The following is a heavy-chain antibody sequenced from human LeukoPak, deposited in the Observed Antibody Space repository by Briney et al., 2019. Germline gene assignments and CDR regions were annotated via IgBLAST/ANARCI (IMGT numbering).Heavy chain of an antibody. CDR2: IRSKAYGGTA. D-gene: IGHD1-26*01. V-gene: IGHV3-49*04. J-gene: IGHJ4*02. CDR3: TSDEAEDTSY. Sequence: PGGSLRLSCTGSGFIFGDYAMSWVRQAPGKGLEWVGVIRSKAYGGTAEYAASVKGRFTISRDDSKSIAYLQMSSLKTEDTAVYYCTSDEAEDTSYWGQGTLVTVSS. CDR1: GFIFGDYA.